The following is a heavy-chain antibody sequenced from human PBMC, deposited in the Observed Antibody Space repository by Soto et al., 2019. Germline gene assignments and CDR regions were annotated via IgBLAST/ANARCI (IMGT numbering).Heavy chain of an antibody. CDR2: ISYDGSNK. Sequence: QVQLVESGGGVVQPGRSLRLSCAASGFTFSSYGMHWVRQAPGKGLEWVAVISYDGSNKYYADSVKGRFTISRDNSKNTLYLQMNSMRAEDTAVYYCVKNMIHAGVVVITRSAFDIWGQGTMVTVSS. J-gene: IGHJ3*02. V-gene: IGHV3-30*18. CDR3: VKNMIHAGVVVITRSAFDI. CDR1: GFTFSSYG. D-gene: IGHD3-22*01.